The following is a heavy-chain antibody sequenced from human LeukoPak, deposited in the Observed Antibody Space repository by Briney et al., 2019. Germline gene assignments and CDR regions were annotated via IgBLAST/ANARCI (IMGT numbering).Heavy chain of an antibody. CDR1: GGSISSYY. V-gene: IGHV4-4*07. D-gene: IGHD3-3*01. Sequence: SETLSLTCTVSGGSISSYYWSWIRQPAGKGREWIGRIYTTGNTDYNPSLKSRVTMSVDTSKNQFSLNLSSVTAADTAVYYCARDARGWSGFDYWGQGTLVTVSS. CDR3: ARDARGWSGFDY. J-gene: IGHJ4*02. CDR2: IYTTGNT.